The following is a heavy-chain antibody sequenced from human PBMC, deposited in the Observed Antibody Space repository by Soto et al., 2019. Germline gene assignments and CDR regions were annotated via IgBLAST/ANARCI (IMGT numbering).Heavy chain of an antibody. CDR2: TYWDDDK. D-gene: IGHD2-15*01. CDR3: AHKGGRGAGMDV. J-gene: IGHJ6*02. CDR1: GFSLSTSGVG. Sequence: QITLKESGPTLVKPTQTLTLTCTFSGFSLSTSGVGVAWIRQPPGQALEWLALTYWDDDKRYSPSLKSRLTITNDTSKNQVVLTLTNMDPVDAGTYYCAHKGGRGAGMDVWGQGTTVTVSS. V-gene: IGHV2-5*02.